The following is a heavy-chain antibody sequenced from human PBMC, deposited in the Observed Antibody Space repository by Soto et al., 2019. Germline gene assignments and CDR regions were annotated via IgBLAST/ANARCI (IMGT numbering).Heavy chain of an antibody. CDR2: ISSSGTYT. CDR1: GFTFGDYY. Sequence: GGSLRLSCAASGFTFGDYYMSWIRQAPGKGLEWLAYISSSGTYTNYADSVRGRFTMSRDSAKNSLYLQMDGLRAEDTAVYYCARAKLVVEGRFDYWGQGTLVTVPS. D-gene: IGHD3-22*01. CDR3: ARAKLVVEGRFDY. J-gene: IGHJ4*02. V-gene: IGHV3-11*06.